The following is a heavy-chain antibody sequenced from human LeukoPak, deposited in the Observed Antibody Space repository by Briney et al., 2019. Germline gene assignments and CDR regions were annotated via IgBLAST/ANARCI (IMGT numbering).Heavy chain of an antibody. D-gene: IGHD6-13*01. CDR3: TRVGYSSSCTPFAMAV. J-gene: IGHJ6*02. CDR2: TYYRSKWYN. CDR1: GDSVSSNSAA. V-gene: IGHV6-1*01. Sequence: SQTLSLTCAISGDSVSSNSAAWRWIRQTPSRGLEWLGRTYYRSKWYNDYAVSVTSRVTINPDTSKNQFSLQLNSVTPEDTAVYYCTRVGYSSSCTPFAMAVWGQGTTVTVAS.